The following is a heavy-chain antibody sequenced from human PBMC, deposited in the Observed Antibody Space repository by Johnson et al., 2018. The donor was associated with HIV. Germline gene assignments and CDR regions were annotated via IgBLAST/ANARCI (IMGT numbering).Heavy chain of an antibody. CDR3: ARDPWEMDAFDI. J-gene: IGHJ3*02. Sequence: QVQLVESGGGVVQPGRSLRLSCAASGFALSHYAMHWVRQAPGKGLEWLAIISYDGGNKYYADSVKGRFTISRDNSKNTLFLQMNSLRAEDTALYYCARDPWEMDAFDIWGQGTMVTVSS. V-gene: IGHV3-30*04. D-gene: IGHD1-26*01. CDR2: ISYDGGNK. CDR1: GFALSHYA.